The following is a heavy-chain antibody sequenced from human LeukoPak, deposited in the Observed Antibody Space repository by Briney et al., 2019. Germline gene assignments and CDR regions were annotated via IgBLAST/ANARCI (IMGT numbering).Heavy chain of an antibody. CDR2: ISSSSSYI. CDR3: AREAVAGTEGPHDAFDI. V-gene: IGHV3-21*01. J-gene: IGHJ3*02. Sequence: GGSLGLSCEASGLPFRSFRMTWVRQAQGRGLGWVSSISSSSSYIYYADSVKGRFTISRDNAKNSLYLQMNSLRAEDTAVYYCAREAVAGTEGPHDAFDIWGQGTMVTVPS. D-gene: IGHD6-19*01. CDR1: GLPFRSFR.